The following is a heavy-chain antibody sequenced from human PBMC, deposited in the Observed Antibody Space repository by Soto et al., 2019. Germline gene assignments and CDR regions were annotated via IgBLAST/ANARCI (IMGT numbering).Heavy chain of an antibody. D-gene: IGHD4-4*01. CDR1: GFIVSTNY. V-gene: IGHV3-53*01. CDR3: ARATNNYDNWFDP. J-gene: IGHJ5*02. CDR2: IYSGGDT. Sequence: GGSLRLSCAASGFIVSTNYMNWARQAPGKGLEWVSVIYSGGDTYYADSVKGRFTISRDNSKNTLHLQMNSLRAEDTAVYYCARATNNYDNWFDPWGQGTLVTVSS.